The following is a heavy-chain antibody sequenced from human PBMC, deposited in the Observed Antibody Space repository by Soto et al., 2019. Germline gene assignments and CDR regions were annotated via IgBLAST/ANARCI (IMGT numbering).Heavy chain of an antibody. J-gene: IGHJ6*03. V-gene: IGHV4-4*02. CDR3: ARGATDVVVLAAMRAGGYYYYMDV. CDR2: IYHSGST. D-gene: IGHD2-2*01. CDR1: SGSISSSNW. Sequence: SETLSLTCAVSSGSISSSNWWSWVRQPPGKGLEWIGEIYHSGSTNYNPSLKSRVTISVDKSKNQFSLKLSSVTAADTAVYYCARGATDVVVLAAMRAGGYYYYMDVWGKGTTVTVSS.